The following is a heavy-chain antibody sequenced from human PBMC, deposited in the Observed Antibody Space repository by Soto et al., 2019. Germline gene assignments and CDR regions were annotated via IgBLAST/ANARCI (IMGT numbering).Heavy chain of an antibody. CDR1: GGSFSGYY. CDR3: ASHHGSGSYYYYYYGMDV. CDR2: INHSGST. V-gene: IGHV4-34*01. J-gene: IGHJ6*02. Sequence: SETLSLTCAVYGGSFSGYYWSWLRQPPGKGLEWIGEINHSGSTNYNPSLKSRVTISVDTSKNQFSLKLSSVTAADTAVYYCASHHGSGSYYYYYYGMDVWGQGTTVTVSS. D-gene: IGHD3-10*01.